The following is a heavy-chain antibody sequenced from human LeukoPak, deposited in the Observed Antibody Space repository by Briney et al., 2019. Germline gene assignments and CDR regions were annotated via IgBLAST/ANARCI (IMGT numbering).Heavy chain of an antibody. J-gene: IGHJ4*02. CDR3: ARDYGGYGNY. CDR2: ISSSSSYI. V-gene: IGHV3-21*01. D-gene: IGHD6-25*01. CDR1: GFTFSSYT. Sequence: PGGSLRLSCAASGFTFSSYTMNWVRQAPGKGLEWVSSISSSSSYIYYADSVKGRFTISKDNAKNSLYLQMNSLRVEDTAVYYCARDYGGYGNYWGQGTLVTVSS.